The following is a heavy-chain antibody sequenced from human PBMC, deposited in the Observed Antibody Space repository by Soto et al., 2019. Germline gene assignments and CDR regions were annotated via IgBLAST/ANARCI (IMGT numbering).Heavy chain of an antibody. D-gene: IGHD6-13*01. CDR2: IYYSGST. V-gene: IGHV4-31*03. J-gene: IGHJ4*02. CDR1: GGSISSGGYY. Sequence: SETLSLTCTVSGGSISSGGYYWSWIRQHPGKGLEWIGYIYYSGSTYYNPSLKSRVTISVDTSKNQFSLKLSSVTAADTAVYYCARGSKEYSSSWATFDYWGQGTLVTVSS. CDR3: ARGSKEYSSSWATFDY.